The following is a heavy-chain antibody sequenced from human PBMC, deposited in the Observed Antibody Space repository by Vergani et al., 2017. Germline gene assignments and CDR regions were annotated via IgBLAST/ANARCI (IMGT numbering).Heavy chain of an antibody. Sequence: VQLVESGGGLVKPGGSLRLSCAASGCTFSSYTMNWVRRTPGKGLEWVPGILPGGKTYYADSVKGRFTISRDNSKNMVFLDMRSLTADDTAVYYCAKDRVPDNRWNFDYWGQGTLVTVSS. CDR3: AKDRVPDNRWNFDY. D-gene: IGHD1-1*01. J-gene: IGHJ4*02. CDR1: GCTFSSYT. CDR2: ILPGGKT. V-gene: IGHV3-23*04.